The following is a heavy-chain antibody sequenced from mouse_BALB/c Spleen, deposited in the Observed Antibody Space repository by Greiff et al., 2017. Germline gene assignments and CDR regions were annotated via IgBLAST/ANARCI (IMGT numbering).Heavy chain of an antibody. CDR1: GFTFSSYT. Sequence: EVKVVESGGGLVQPGGSLKLSCAASGFTFSSYTMSWVRQTPEKRLEWVAYISNGGGSTYYPDTVKGRFTISRDNAKNTLYLQMSSLKSEDTAMYYCARRGGYGYDLYYFDYWGQGTTLTVSS. V-gene: IGHV5-12-2*01. CDR2: ISNGGGST. J-gene: IGHJ2*01. D-gene: IGHD2-2*01. CDR3: ARRGGYGYDLYYFDY.